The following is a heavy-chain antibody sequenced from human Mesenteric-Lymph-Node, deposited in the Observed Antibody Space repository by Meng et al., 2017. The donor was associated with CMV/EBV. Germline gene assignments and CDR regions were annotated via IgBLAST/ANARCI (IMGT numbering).Heavy chain of an antibody. CDR1: GGSLSGYY. Sequence: PRLLWGACRLKPSQTLPLPGGGFGGSLSGYYWSWFRQPPGNGREWIGEINHSGSTNYTPSLKSRVTISVNTSKNPFSLKLSSVTAADTAVYYWSRHQRWLKSEGGFNYWGQGTLVTVSS. V-gene: IGHV4-34*01. D-gene: IGHD4-23*01. J-gene: IGHJ4*02. CDR3: SRHQRWLKSEGGFNY. CDR2: INHSGST.